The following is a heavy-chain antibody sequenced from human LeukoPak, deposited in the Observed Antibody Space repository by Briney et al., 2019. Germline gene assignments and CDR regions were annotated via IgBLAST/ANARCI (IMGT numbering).Heavy chain of an antibody. CDR2: MNPNSGNT. V-gene: IGHV1-8*03. J-gene: IGHJ5*02. CDR3: ARDYSSGWYEFDP. Sequence: ASVKVSCKASGYTFTNYGITWVRQATGQGLEWMGWMNPNSGNTGYAQKFQGRVTITRNTSISTAYMELSSLRSEYTAVYYCARDYSSGWYEFDPWGQGTLVTVSS. D-gene: IGHD6-19*01. CDR1: GYTFTNYG.